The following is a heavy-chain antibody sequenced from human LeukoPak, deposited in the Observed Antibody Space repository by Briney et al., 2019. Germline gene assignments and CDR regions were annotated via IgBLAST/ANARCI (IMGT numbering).Heavy chain of an antibody. CDR2: IYPDDSDT. CDR3: ARKYSTSWYIDY. J-gene: IGHJ4*02. CDR1: GYSFTTYW. Sequence: GESLKISCKGSGYSFTTYWIGWVRQMPGKGLECMGIIYPDDSDTRYSPSFQGQVTISADKSINTAYLQWSSLKASDTAMYYCARKYSTSWYIDYWGQGTLVTVSS. D-gene: IGHD6-13*01. V-gene: IGHV5-51*01.